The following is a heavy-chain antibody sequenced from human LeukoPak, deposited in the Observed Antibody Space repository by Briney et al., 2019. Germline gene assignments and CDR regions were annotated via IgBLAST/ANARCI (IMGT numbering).Heavy chain of an antibody. CDR3: ARDPRNSGSYSYYFDY. V-gene: IGHV3-66*01. J-gene: IGHJ4*02. Sequence: GGSLRLSCAASGFTFSSYSMNWVRQAPGKGLEWVSVIYSGGSTYYADSVKGRFTISRDNSKNTLYLQMNSLRAEDTAVYYCARDPRNSGSYSYYFDYWGQGTLVTVSS. D-gene: IGHD1-26*01. CDR1: GFTFSSYS. CDR2: IYSGGST.